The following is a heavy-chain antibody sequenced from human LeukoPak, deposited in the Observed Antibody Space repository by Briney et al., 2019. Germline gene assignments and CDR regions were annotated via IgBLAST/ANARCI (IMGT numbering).Heavy chain of an antibody. V-gene: IGHV3-23*01. J-gene: IGHJ4*02. CDR3: ARHTTTFAD. D-gene: IGHD1-1*01. Sequence: GGSLRLSCATSGFSFGTHVMSWVRQAPGEGLQWVSSIGTKMTDTNYADSVRGRFTISRDNSKNTLYLQMDSLRAEDTATYYCARHTTTFADWGQGTLVIVSS. CDR1: GFSFGTHV. CDR2: IGTKMTDT.